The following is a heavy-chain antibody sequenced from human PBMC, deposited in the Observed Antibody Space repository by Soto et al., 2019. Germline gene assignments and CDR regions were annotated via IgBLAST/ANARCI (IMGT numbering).Heavy chain of an antibody. D-gene: IGHD4-17*01. CDR3: ARGAYGAPVDS. J-gene: IGHJ4*02. Sequence: ELQLVESGGGLVQPGGSLRLSCVASGISRHWMHWVRQATGKGLVWVSRINPESTTINYADSVKGRFSIPRDNAKDTLYLQMICLSAEDTVVYYCARGAYGAPVDSGGQGTLVTVSS. CDR2: INPESTTI. CDR1: GISRHW. V-gene: IGHV3-74*01.